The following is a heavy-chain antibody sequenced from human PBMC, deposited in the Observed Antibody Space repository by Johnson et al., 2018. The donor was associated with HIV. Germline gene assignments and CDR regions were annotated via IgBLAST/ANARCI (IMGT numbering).Heavy chain of an antibody. Sequence: VQLVESGGGVVQPGGSLRLSCAASGFTFSSYGMHWVRQAPGKGLEWVAVIWYDGSNKYYADSVKGRFTISRDNSKNTLYLQMNSLRAEDTAVYYCAREFPYCSGGSCLPAAFDIWGQGTMVTVSS. CDR1: GFTFSSYG. V-gene: IGHV3-33*01. D-gene: IGHD2-15*01. CDR3: AREFPYCSGGSCLPAAFDI. J-gene: IGHJ3*02. CDR2: IWYDGSNK.